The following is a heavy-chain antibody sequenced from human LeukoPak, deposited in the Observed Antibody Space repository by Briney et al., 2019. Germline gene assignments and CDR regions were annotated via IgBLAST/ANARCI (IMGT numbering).Heavy chain of an antibody. J-gene: IGHJ4*02. Sequence: GGSLRLSCATSGFTFSDYYMSWIRQTPGKGLEWVSYISSSGTTIYYADSVKGRFTISRDNAKNSLYLQMDSLRAEDTAVYYCARRKNYYDSSGYYTIYYFDYWGQGTLVTVSS. V-gene: IGHV3-11*01. CDR1: GFTFSDYY. D-gene: IGHD3-22*01. CDR2: ISSSGTTI. CDR3: ARRKNYYDSSGYYTIYYFDY.